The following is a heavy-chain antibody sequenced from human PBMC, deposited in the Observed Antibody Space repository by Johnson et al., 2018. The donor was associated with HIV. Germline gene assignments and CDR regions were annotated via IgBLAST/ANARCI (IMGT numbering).Heavy chain of an antibody. D-gene: IGHD5-24*01. J-gene: IGHJ3*02. CDR1: GFTFSSYD. CDR3: ARDGRDLATRGGFDI. Sequence: VQLVESGGGLVQPGGSLRLSCAASGFTFSSYDMHWVRQATGKGLEWVSALGTAGDTYYADSVKGRFTISRDNSKNMLYLQMNSLRPEDTAVYYCARDGRDLATRGGFDIWGQGTMVTVSS. V-gene: IGHV3-13*01. CDR2: LGTAGDT.